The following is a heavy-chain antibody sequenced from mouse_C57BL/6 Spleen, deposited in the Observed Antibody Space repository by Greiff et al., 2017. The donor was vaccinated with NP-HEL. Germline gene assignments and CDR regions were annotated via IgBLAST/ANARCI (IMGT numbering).Heavy chain of an antibody. V-gene: IGHV1-80*01. Sequence: QVQLKESGAELVKPGASVKISCKASGYAFSSYWMNWVKQRPGKGLEWIGQIYPGDGDTNYNGKFKGKATLTADKSSSTAYMQLSSLTSEDSAVYFCARGGYFYYAMDYWGQGTSVTVSS. J-gene: IGHJ4*01. CDR2: IYPGDGDT. CDR3: ARGGYFYYAMDY. CDR1: GYAFSSYW. D-gene: IGHD2-3*01.